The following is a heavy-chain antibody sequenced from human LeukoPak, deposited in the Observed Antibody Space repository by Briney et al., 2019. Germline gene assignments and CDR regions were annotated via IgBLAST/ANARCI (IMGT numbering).Heavy chain of an antibody. CDR1: GFTFSSYS. CDR3: AKRSSSTSGYFDS. J-gene: IGHJ4*02. D-gene: IGHD6-19*01. Sequence: PGGSLRLSCVASGFTFSSYSMTWVRQAPGKGLEWVSAITSSGESTDYADSVKGRFTISRDNSNNMLYLQMSSLRADDTAMYFCAKRSSSTSGYFDSWGQGILVTVSS. CDR2: ITSSGEST. V-gene: IGHV3-23*01.